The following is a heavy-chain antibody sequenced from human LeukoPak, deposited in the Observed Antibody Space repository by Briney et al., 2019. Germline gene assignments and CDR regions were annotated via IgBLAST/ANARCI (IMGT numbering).Heavy chain of an antibody. V-gene: IGHV4-34*01. CDR2: INHSGST. Sequence: SETLSLTCAVYGGSFSGYYWSWIRQPPGKGLEWIGEINHSGSTNYNPSLKSRITISVDTSKNQFSLKLRSVTAADTAVYYCARHSRSGYGDYESAFDIWGRGTMVTVSS. J-gene: IGHJ3*02. CDR3: ARHSRSGYGDYESAFDI. D-gene: IGHD4-17*01. CDR1: GGSFSGYY.